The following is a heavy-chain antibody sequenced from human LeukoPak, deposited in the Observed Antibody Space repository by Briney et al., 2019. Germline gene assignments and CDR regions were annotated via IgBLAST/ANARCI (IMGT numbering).Heavy chain of an antibody. CDR2: ISYDGSNK. J-gene: IGHJ4*02. V-gene: IGHV3-30-3*01. Sequence: GGSLRLSCAASGFTFSSYAMHWVRQAPGKGLEWVAVISYDGSNKYYADSVKGRFTISRDNSKNTLYLQMNSLRAEDTAVYYRARALVYYDFWSGYYIHWGQGTLVTVSS. D-gene: IGHD3-3*01. CDR3: ARALVYYDFWSGYYIH. CDR1: GFTFSSYA.